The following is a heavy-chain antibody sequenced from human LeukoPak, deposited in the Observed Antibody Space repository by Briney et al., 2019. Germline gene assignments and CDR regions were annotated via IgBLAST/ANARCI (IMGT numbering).Heavy chain of an antibody. V-gene: IGHV4-59*01. CDR1: GGSIGSYY. Sequence: SETLSLTCTVSGGSIGSYYWSWIRQPPGKGLEWIGYIYYSGSTNYNPSLKSRVTISVDTSKSRFPLKLSSVTAADTAVYYCARERSGAAYFDYWGQGTLVTVSS. CDR2: IYYSGST. CDR3: ARERSGAAYFDY. D-gene: IGHD1-26*01. J-gene: IGHJ4*02.